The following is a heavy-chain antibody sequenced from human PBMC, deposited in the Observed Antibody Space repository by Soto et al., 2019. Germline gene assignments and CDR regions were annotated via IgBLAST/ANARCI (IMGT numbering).Heavy chain of an antibody. D-gene: IGHD5-12*01. J-gene: IGHJ4*02. CDR3: AGQTSRISGHFY. CDR2: VYHSGSS. CDR1: GRSYRSFGG. V-gene: IGHV4-4*02. Sequence: TLSRTGPLAGRSYRSFGGWCWRRQSPNKGLEWIGEVYHSGSSSVSPSLKSRVTISVDKSKKEFYLKLSSVTAADTAVYYCAGQTSRISGHFYWGQAALVTVS.